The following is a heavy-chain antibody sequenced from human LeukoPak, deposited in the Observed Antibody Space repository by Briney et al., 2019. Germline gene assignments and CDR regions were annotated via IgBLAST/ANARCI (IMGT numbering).Heavy chain of an antibody. CDR3: ARGYEMVRGVIGSHAFDM. D-gene: IGHD3-10*01. CDR2: INPSDGST. Sequence: ASVKVSCKASGYTFSIYFLHWVRQAPGQGLEWMGLINPSDGSTLYAQRFQGRVTMTRDTSTGTGYMQLSSLTSEDTAVYYCARGYEMVRGVIGSHAFDMWGQGTLVTVSS. V-gene: IGHV1-46*01. CDR1: GYTFSIYF. J-gene: IGHJ3*02.